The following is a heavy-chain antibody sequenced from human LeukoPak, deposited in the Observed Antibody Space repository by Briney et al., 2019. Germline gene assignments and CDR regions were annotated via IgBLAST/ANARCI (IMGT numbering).Heavy chain of an antibody. CDR2: ISGSGGST. D-gene: IGHD3-22*01. J-gene: IGHJ4*02. Sequence: GGSLRLSCAASGFTVSSKHMTWVRQAPGKGLEWVSAISGSGGSTYYADSVKGRFTISRDNSKNTLYLQMNSLSAEDTAVYYCAKSRGYYYEKSGPADYWGQGTLVTVSS. CDR1: GFTVSSKH. V-gene: IGHV3-23*01. CDR3: AKSRGYYYEKSGPADY.